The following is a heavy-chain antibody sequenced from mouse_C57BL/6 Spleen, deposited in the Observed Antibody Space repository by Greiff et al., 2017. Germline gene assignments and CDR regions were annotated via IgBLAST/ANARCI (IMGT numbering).Heavy chain of an antibody. D-gene: IGHD2-5*01. CDR2: INPSTGGT. J-gene: IGHJ4*01. CDR1: GYSFTGYY. CDR3: ARGAYYSNYDAMDY. Sequence: VQLQQSGPELVKPGASVKISCKASGYSFTGYYMNWVKQSPEKSLEWIGEINPSTGGTTYNQKFKAKATLTLDKSSSTAYMQLKSLTSEDSAVYYCARGAYYSNYDAMDYWGQGTSVTVSS. V-gene: IGHV1-42*01.